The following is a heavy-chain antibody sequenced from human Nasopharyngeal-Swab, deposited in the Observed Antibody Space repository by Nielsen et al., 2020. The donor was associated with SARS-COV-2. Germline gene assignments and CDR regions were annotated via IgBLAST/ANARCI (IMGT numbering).Heavy chain of an antibody. Sequence: GGSLRLSCAASGFTFSTYSMNWVRQAPGEGLEWVSSINSVGSVIYYADSVKGRFTISRDNSKNTLYLQMSSLRAEDTAVYWCVKDLRGNYAFDIWGQGTMVTVSS. J-gene: IGHJ3*02. CDR2: INSVGSVI. CDR3: VKDLRGNYAFDI. CDR1: GFTFSTYS. D-gene: IGHD1-7*01. V-gene: IGHV3-21*01.